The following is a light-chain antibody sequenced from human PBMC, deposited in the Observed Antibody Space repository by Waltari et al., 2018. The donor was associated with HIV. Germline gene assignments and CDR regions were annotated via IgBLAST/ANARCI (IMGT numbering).Light chain of an antibody. J-gene: IGLJ2*01. V-gene: IGLV2-8*01. Sequence: QSALTQPPSASGSPGQSVTISCTGTSSDVGAYKFVSWYQQRSGQAPELIIYEVNQRPPGVPHRFFGSKAGNTASLTVSGLQAADAAEYFCSSYAGYSNFAVFGGGTKLTVL. CDR1: SSDVGAYKF. CDR2: EVN. CDR3: SSYAGYSNFAV.